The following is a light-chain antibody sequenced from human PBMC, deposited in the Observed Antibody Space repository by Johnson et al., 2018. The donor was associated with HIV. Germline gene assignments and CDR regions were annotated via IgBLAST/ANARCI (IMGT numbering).Light chain of an antibody. V-gene: IGLV1-51*01. CDR1: SSNIGNNY. J-gene: IGLJ1*01. Sequence: QSVLTQPPSVSAAPGQKVTISCSGSSSNIGNNYVSWYQQLPGTAPKLLIYDNNKRPSGIPDRFSGSKSGTSATLGITGLQTGDEADYYCGTWDSSLSQGVFGTGSEVTGL. CDR3: GTWDSSLSQGV. CDR2: DNN.